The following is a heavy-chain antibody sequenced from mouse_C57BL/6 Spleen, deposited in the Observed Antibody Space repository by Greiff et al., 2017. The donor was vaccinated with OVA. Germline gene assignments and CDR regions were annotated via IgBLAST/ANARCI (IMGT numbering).Heavy chain of an antibody. J-gene: IGHJ1*03. Sequence: EVQLQQSGPELVKPGASVKISCKASGYSFTGYYMNWVKQSPEKSLEWIGEINPRTGGTTYNQKFKAKATLTVDKSSSTAYMQLKSLTSEDSAVYYCARELGRYFDVWGTGTTVTVSS. CDR2: INPRTGGT. CDR3: ARELGRYFDV. V-gene: IGHV1-42*01. D-gene: IGHD4-1*01. CDR1: GYSFTGYY.